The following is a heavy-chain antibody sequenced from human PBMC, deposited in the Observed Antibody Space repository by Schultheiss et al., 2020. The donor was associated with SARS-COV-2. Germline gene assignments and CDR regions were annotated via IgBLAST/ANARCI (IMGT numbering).Heavy chain of an antibody. CDR1: GGSISSYY. Sequence: SQTLSLTCTVSGGSISSYYWSWIRQPPGKGLEWIGYIYYSGSTNYNPSLKSRVTISVDKSKNQFSLKLSSVTAADTAVYYCARDRRCSSTSCYAVFDYWGQGTLVTVSS. D-gene: IGHD2-2*01. CDR3: ARDRRCSSTSCYAVFDY. CDR2: IYYSGST. V-gene: IGHV4-59*01. J-gene: IGHJ4*02.